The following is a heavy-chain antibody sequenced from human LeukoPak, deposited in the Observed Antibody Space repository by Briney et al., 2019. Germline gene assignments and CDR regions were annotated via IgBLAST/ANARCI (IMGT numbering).Heavy chain of an antibody. Sequence: AGGSLRLSCAVSGFMLSSYAMSWVRQAPGKGLEWVSVMSGSGNSIDYADSVKGRFTISRDNSKNTLYLQMNSLRAEDTAVYYCARDTQCSSGWYCYFDYWGQGTLVTVSS. CDR1: GFMLSSYA. V-gene: IGHV3-23*01. J-gene: IGHJ4*02. CDR3: ARDTQCSSGWYCYFDY. D-gene: IGHD6-19*01. CDR2: MSGSGNSI.